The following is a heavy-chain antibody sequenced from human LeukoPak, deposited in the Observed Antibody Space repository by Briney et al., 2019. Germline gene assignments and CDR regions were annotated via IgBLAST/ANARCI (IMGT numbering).Heavy chain of an antibody. CDR2: INPSCGST. D-gene: IGHD2-2*01. V-gene: IGHV1-46*03. J-gene: IGHJ3*02. CDR1: GYTFTSDY. CDR3: ARDPSCSSTSCYHDAFDI. Sequence: GASVKVSCKASGYTFTSDYMHWVRQAPGQGLEWMGIINPSCGSTSYAQKFQGRVTMTRDTSTSTVYMELSSLRSEDTAVYYCARDPSCSSTSCYHDAFDIWGQGTMVTVSS.